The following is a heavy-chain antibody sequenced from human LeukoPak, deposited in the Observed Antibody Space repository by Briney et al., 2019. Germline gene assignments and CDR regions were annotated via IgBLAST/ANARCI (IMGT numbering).Heavy chain of an antibody. D-gene: IGHD5-18*01. CDR2: IGGNGDTS. V-gene: IGHV3-64*02. CDR1: GFIFNNYA. CDR3: ATRHEYSYPY. Sequence: GGSLRLSCAASGFIFNNYAMHWVRQAPGRGLEYVSAIGGNGDTSYYADSVKGRFTISRDNSKNTVYLQMGSLRTEDMTVYYCATRHEYSYPYWGQGTLVTVSS. J-gene: IGHJ4*02.